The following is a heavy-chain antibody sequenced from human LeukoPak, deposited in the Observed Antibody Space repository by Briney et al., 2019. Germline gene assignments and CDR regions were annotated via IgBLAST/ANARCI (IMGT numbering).Heavy chain of an antibody. Sequence: GGSLRLSCAASGFTFSSYGMNWVRQAPGKGLEWVSYISSSGSTIYYADSVKGRFTISRDNAKNSLYLQMNSLRAEDTAVYYCARVYYDFWSGYYSDYYYGMDVWGQGTTVTVSS. CDR3: ARVYYDFWSGYYSDYYYGMDV. CDR1: GFTFSSYG. V-gene: IGHV3-48*03. J-gene: IGHJ6*02. CDR2: ISSSGSTI. D-gene: IGHD3-3*01.